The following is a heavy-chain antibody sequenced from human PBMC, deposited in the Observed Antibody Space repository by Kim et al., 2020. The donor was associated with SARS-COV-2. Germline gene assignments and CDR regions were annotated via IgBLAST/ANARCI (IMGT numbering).Heavy chain of an antibody. V-gene: IGHV3-11*01. CDR2: ISSDGGTI. CDR1: GFTFSDFY. D-gene: IGHD3-16*01. Sequence: GGSLRLSCAASGFTFSDFYMTWVRQAPAKGLEWVSYISSDGGTIYYADSVKGRFTISRDNAKNSLYLQMNSLRAEDTAVYYCAREDRFGDQFDYWGQGT. J-gene: IGHJ4*02. CDR3: AREDRFGDQFDY.